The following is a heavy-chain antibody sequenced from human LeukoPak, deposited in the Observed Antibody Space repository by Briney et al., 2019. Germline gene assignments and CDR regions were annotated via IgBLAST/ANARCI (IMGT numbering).Heavy chain of an antibody. J-gene: IGHJ6*02. D-gene: IGHD3-3*01. Sequence: PGGSLRLSCAASGFTFSSYAMSWVRQAPGKGLEWVSAISGSGGSTYYADSVKGRFTISRDNSKNTLYLQMNSLGAEDTAVYYCRYYDFWSGYYPVVDYYYGMDVWGQGTTVTVSS. CDR1: GFTFSSYA. V-gene: IGHV3-23*01. CDR2: ISGSGGST. CDR3: RYYDFWSGYYPVVDYYYGMDV.